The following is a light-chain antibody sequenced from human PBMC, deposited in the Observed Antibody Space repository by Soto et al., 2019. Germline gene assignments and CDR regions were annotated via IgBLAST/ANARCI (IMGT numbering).Light chain of an antibody. CDR1: SGHSSYA. V-gene: IGLV4-69*01. CDR2: LNSDGSH. CDR3: QTWGTGPLV. Sequence: QLVLTQSPSASASLGASVKLTCTLRSGHSSYAIAWHQQQPEKGPRYLMKLNSDGSHSKGDGIPDRFSGSSSGAERYLTISSLQSDDEADYYCQTWGTGPLVFCGGTKLTVL. J-gene: IGLJ2*01.